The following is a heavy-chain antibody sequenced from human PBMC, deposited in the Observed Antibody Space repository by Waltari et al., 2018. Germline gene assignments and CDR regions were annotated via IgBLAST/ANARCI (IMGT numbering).Heavy chain of an antibody. J-gene: IGHJ4*02. Sequence: EVKLVESGGGLVHSGGSLRLSCAASGFTVSTTHMSWVRQAPGKGLEWVSIIYPAGSDYNADSVEGRFTISRDISNNMVHLQMNNLRLDDSATYYCATARDEKTAMVYFDNWGQGTLVSVSS. CDR3: ATARDEKTAMVYFDN. CDR1: GFTVSTTH. D-gene: IGHD5-18*01. V-gene: IGHV3-66*02. CDR2: IYPAGSD.